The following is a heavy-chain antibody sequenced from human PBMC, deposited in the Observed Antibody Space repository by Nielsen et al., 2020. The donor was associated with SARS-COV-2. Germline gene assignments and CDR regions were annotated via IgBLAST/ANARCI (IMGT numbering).Heavy chain of an antibody. V-gene: IGHV4-59*13. CDR3: ARGGGSYSY. CDR2: IYYSGST. J-gene: IGHJ4*02. Sequence: SETLSLTCTVSGGSISSYYWSWIRQPPGKGLEWIGYIYYSGSTTYNPSLKSRVTISVDTSKNQFSLKLSSVTAADTAVYYCARGGGSYSYWGQGTLVTVSS. CDR1: GGSISSYY. D-gene: IGHD1-26*01.